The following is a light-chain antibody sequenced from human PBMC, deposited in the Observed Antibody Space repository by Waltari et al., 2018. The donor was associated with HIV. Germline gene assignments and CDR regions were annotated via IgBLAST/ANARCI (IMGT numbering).Light chain of an antibody. CDR1: QGIKSY. Sequence: DIQLTQSTYFVSESVGDRVTITCRASQGIKSYLAWYQQKPGKAPNLLIYAASTLQSGVPSRFSGSGSGTDFTFTISRLQPEDIAAYYCQQYDNLPFTFGPGTKVDIK. CDR3: QQYDNLPFT. CDR2: AAS. V-gene: IGKV1-9*01. J-gene: IGKJ3*01.